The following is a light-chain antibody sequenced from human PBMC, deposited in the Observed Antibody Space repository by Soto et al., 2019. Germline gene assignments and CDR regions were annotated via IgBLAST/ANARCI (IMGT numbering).Light chain of an antibody. V-gene: IGKV3-11*01. Sequence: EIVLTQSPATLSLSPGERATLSCRASQSVSTYLAWYQQRPGQAPRLLIYDASNRATGIPARFSGRGSGTDCTLTISSLQPEDVAVYYCQQRSNWPITFGQGTRLEIK. CDR2: DAS. CDR3: QQRSNWPIT. J-gene: IGKJ5*01. CDR1: QSVSTY.